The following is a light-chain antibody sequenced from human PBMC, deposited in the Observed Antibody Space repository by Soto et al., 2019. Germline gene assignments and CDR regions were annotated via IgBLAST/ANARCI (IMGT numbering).Light chain of an antibody. CDR3: QQYDSSPKT. V-gene: IGKV3-20*01. CDR2: AAS. Sequence: EIVLTQSPGTLSLSRGERATLSCRASQSVSSSYLVWHQQKPGQAPRLLIYAASRRATGIPDRFSGSGSGTDFTLTISRLEPEDFAVYYCQQYDSSPKTFGQGTKVDIK. CDR1: QSVSSSY. J-gene: IGKJ1*01.